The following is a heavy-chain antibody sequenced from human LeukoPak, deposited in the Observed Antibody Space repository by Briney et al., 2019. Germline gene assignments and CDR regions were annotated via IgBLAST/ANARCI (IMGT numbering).Heavy chain of an antibody. V-gene: IGHV1-46*01. CDR1: GYTFTSYY. CDR2: INPSGGST. CDR3: ARDTTPTVANYYFDY. J-gene: IGHJ4*02. D-gene: IGHD4-23*01. Sequence: GVSVKVSCKASGYTFTSYYMHWVRQAPGQGLEWMGIINPSGGSTSYAQKFQGRVTMTRDTSTSTVYMELSSLRSEDTAVYYCARDTTPTVANYYFDYWGQGTLVTVSS.